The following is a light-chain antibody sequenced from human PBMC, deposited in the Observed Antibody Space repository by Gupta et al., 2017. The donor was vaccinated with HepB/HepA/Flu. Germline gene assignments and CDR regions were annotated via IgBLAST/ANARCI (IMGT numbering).Light chain of an antibody. J-gene: IGKJ4*01. V-gene: IGKV1-39*02. CDR2: SAS. CDR1: QPINSF. CDR3: QESDTPHFT. Sequence: DIQVTQFPSSLSASVGDRVTITCRTTQPINSFLNWYQHRPGRAPKLLTYSASVLQIGVPSRFSGSGSATEFTLTISGLRPEDFATYYCQESDTPHFTFGGGTRVEI.